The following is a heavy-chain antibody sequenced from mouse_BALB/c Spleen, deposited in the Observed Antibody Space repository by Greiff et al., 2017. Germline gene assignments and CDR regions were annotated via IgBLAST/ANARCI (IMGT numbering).Heavy chain of an antibody. CDR1: GYTFTDYE. J-gene: IGHJ2*01. CDR3: TRLLYYFDY. Sequence: VQLQQSGAELVRPGASVTLSCKASGYTFTDYEMHWVKQTPVHGLEWIGAIDPETGGTAYNQKFKGKATLTADKSSSTAYMELRSLTSEDSAVYYCTRLLYYFDYWGQGTTLTVSS. CDR2: IDPETGGT. D-gene: IGHD1-2*01. V-gene: IGHV1-15*01.